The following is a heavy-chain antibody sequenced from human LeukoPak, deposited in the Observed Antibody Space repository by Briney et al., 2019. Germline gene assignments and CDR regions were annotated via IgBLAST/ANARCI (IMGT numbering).Heavy chain of an antibody. Sequence: SETLSLTCTVSGGSISSYYWSWLRQPPGKGLEWIGYIYYSGRTNYKPSLKSRVTISVDTSKNQFSLKMSSVTAADTAVYYCARRLRLGELSPNYYYYYMDVWGKGTTVTVSS. CDR3: ARRLRLGELSPNYYYYYMDV. J-gene: IGHJ6*03. V-gene: IGHV4-59*01. CDR2: IYYSGRT. CDR1: GGSISSYY. D-gene: IGHD3-16*02.